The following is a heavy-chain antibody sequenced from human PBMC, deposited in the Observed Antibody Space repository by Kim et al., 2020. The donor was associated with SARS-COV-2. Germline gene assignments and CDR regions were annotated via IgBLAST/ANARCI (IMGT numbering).Heavy chain of an antibody. V-gene: IGHV3-11*04. Sequence: SGKGRFTISRDHAKNSLYLQMNSLRAEDTAVYYCARGTDYYGSGSYWGRVWGQGTLVTVSS. J-gene: IGHJ4*02. D-gene: IGHD3-10*01. CDR3: ARGTDYYGSGSYWGRV.